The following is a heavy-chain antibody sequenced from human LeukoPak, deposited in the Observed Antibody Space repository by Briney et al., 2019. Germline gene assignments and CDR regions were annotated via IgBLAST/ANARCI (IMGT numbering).Heavy chain of an antibody. CDR2: IIPIFGTA. V-gene: IGHV1-69*06. J-gene: IGHJ5*02. D-gene: IGHD3-10*01. CDR1: GGTFSSYA. CDR3: ARDDFKDYYGSGSYHNWFDP. Sequence: SVKVSCKASGGTFSSYAISWVRQAPGQGLEWMGGIIPIFGTANYAQKFQGRVTITADKSTSTAYMELSSLRSEDTAVYYCARDDFKDYYGSGSYHNWFDPWGQGTLVTVSS.